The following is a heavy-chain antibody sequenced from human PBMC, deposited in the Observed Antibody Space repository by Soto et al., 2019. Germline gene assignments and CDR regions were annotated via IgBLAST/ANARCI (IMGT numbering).Heavy chain of an antibody. CDR1: GYTFTGYF. CDR2: INPYSGGA. D-gene: IGHD3-10*01. J-gene: IGHJ5*02. Sequence: ASVKVSCKSSGYTFTGYFMHWVRQAPGQGLEWMGWINPYSGGADYAQSFQGRVTMTRDTSISTVYMELSRLRFDDTAVYYCARVIRGAYYNSPLDTWGQGTVVTVSS. V-gene: IGHV1-2*02. CDR3: ARVIRGAYYNSPLDT.